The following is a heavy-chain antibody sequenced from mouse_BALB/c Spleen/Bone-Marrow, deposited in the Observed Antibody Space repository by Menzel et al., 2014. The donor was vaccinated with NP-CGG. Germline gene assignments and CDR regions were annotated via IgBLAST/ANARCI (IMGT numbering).Heavy chain of an antibody. CDR3: ARNYDFGDYYAMDY. J-gene: IGHJ4*01. Sequence: QVQLQQSGPGLVQPSQSLSIPCTVSGFSISNYAVHWVRQSPGKGLEWLGVIWSGGNRDYNAAFISRLSISKDNSKSQVFFKMNSLQPNDTAIYYRARNYDFGDYYAMDYWGQGTSVTVSS. D-gene: IGHD2-4*01. V-gene: IGHV2-2*02. CDR1: GFSISNYA. CDR2: IWSGGNR.